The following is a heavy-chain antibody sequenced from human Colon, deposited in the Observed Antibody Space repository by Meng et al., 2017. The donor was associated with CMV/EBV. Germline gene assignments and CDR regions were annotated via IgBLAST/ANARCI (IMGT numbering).Heavy chain of an antibody. CDR2: IKDDGSKT. CDR1: GFDFSNYW. Sequence: GGSLRLSCAASGFDFSNYWMSWVRQAPGKGLEWVANIKDDGSKTQYADSLRGRFTISRDNAKNSLFLQINSLRPEDTAMYYCAKAPGAAAGTSPFFDYWGQGTLVTVSS. CDR3: AKAPGAAAGTSPFFDY. D-gene: IGHD6-13*01. J-gene: IGHJ4*02. V-gene: IGHV3-7*01.